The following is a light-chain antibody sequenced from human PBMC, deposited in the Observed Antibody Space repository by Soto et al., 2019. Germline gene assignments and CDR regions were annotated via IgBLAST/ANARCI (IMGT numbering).Light chain of an antibody. Sequence: QSALTQPASVSGSPGQSITISCTGTSSDIGTYDYVSWYQQHPGKAPKLMIYEVINRPSGISNRFSGSKSGNTASLTISGLQAEDEADYYCSSYITSSPLEVFGGGTKLTVL. CDR3: SSYITSSPLEV. CDR2: EVI. V-gene: IGLV2-14*01. CDR1: SSDIGTYDY. J-gene: IGLJ3*02.